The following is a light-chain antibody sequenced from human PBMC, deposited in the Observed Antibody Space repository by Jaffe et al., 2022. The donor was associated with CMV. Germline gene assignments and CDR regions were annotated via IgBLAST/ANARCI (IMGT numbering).Light chain of an antibody. V-gene: IGKV3-11*01. CDR1: QRINNY. CDR2: DAS. Sequence: EVVLTQSPVTLSLSPGERATLSCRASQRINNYLAWYQQKPGQAPRLLIYDASNRAPAIPARFSGSGSGTDFTLTISSLEPEDSAVYYCLQGNNWPRTFGQGTKVEIK. J-gene: IGKJ1*01. CDR3: LQGNNWPRT.